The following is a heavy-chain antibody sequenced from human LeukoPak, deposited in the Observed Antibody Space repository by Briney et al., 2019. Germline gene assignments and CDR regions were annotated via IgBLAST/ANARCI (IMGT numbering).Heavy chain of an antibody. J-gene: IGHJ3*02. D-gene: IGHD4-17*01. CDR2: IKQDGSEK. CDR3: ARASSTVTARDTFDT. CDR1: GFTFTRYW. Sequence: PGGSLRLSCTASGFTFTRYWMTWVRQGPGKGLEWVANIKQDGSEKNYVDSVKGRFTISRDNAKNSLYLQMNGLRGEDTAVYYCARASSTVTARDTFDTWDQGTMVTVSS. V-gene: IGHV3-7*01.